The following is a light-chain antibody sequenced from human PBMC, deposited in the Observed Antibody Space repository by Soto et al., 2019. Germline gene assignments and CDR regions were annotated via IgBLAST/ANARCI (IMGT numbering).Light chain of an antibody. CDR1: QSFTSGH. J-gene: IGKJ1*01. V-gene: IGKV3-20*01. CDR2: DTS. CDR3: QQYDSSSWT. Sequence: EIVLTQLPGTLSLSPGARATLSCRASQSFTSGHLAWYQQKPGQAPSLLIYDTSFRATGIPERFSGTGSGTDFTLTISRLEPEDFAVYYCQQYDSSSWTFGQGTKLEIK.